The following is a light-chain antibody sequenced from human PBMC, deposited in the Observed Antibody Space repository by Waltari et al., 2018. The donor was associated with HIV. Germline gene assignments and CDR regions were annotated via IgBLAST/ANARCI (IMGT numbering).Light chain of an antibody. J-gene: IGLJ2*01. Sequence: QSALTQPASVSGSPGQSITISCIGSSSDVGAYAYVSWYQHHPGKAPKLLIYDVTHRPSGIAARFSGYKSGNTASLTISGLQADDEADYYCGSYTTTSTLGVFGGGTKLTVL. CDR3: GSYTTTSTLGV. CDR1: SSDVGAYAY. CDR2: DVT. V-gene: IGLV2-14*03.